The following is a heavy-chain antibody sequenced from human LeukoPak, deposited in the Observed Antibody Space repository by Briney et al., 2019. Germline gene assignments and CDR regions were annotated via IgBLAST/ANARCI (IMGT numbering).Heavy chain of an antibody. D-gene: IGHD3-10*01. CDR2: IYYSGST. J-gene: IGHJ5*02. CDR1: GGSISSSSYY. CDR3: ARGKSLLWFGELLHNWFDP. Sequence: PSETLSLTCTVSGGSISSSSYYWGWIRQPPGKGLEWIGSIYYSGSTYHNPSLKSRVTISVDTSKNQFSLKLSSVTAADTAVYYCARGKSLLWFGELLHNWFDPWGQGTLVTVSS. V-gene: IGHV4-39*07.